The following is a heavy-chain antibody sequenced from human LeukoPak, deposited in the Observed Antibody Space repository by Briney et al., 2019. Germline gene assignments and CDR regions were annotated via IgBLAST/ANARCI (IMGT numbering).Heavy chain of an antibody. V-gene: IGHV4-39*07. CDR2: IYYSGST. D-gene: IGHD4-17*01. CDR3: ARDETVTGAFDI. J-gene: IGHJ3*02. CDR1: GGSISSSSYY. Sequence: SETLSLTCTVSGGSISSSSYYWGWIRQPPGKGLEWIGSIYYSGSTYYNPSLKSRVTISVDTSKNQFSLKLNSVTAADTAVYYCARDETVTGAFDIWGQGTMVTVFS.